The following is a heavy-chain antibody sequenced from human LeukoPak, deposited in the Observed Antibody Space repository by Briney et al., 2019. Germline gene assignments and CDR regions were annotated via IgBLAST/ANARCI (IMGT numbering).Heavy chain of an antibody. CDR3: ARRGQQLFNRRGFFDY. J-gene: IGHJ4*02. Sequence: WVRQPPGEGLEWIGSIYYSGSTYYNPSLKSRVTISVDTSKNQFSLKLSSVTAADTAVYYCARRGQQLFNRRGFFDYWGQGTLVTVSS. V-gene: IGHV4-39*01. CDR2: IYYSGST. D-gene: IGHD6-13*01.